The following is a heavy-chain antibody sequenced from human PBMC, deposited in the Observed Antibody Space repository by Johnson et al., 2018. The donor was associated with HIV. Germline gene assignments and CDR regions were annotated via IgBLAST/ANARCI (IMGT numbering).Heavy chain of an antibody. CDR2: IYSGGST. J-gene: IGHJ3*02. CDR3: ARGLLWFGELLEAFDI. CDR1: GFTFSGNY. D-gene: IGHD3-10*01. Sequence: EMQLVESGGGLVQPGGSLRLSCAASGFTFSGNYMSWVRQAPGKGLEWVSVIYSGGSTFYADSVKGRFTISRDNSKNTLYLQMNSLRTEDTAVYYCARGLLWFGELLEAFDIWGQGTMVTVSS. V-gene: IGHV3-66*01.